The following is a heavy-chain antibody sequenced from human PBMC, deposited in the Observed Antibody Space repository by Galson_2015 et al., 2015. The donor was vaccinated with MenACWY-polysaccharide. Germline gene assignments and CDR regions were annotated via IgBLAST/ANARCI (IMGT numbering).Heavy chain of an antibody. CDR1: GYTFTYND. CDR3: ARGHYGA. D-gene: IGHD3-10*01. V-gene: IGHV1-8*01. J-gene: IGHJ5*02. Sequence: SVKVSCKASGYTFTYNDINSERQATGQRLEWMGLMNPRSGHTEYAQKFQGRVTMTSNTAISTAYMELTSLRSEDTAVYYCARGHYGAWGQGTLVIVSS. CDR2: MNPRSGHT.